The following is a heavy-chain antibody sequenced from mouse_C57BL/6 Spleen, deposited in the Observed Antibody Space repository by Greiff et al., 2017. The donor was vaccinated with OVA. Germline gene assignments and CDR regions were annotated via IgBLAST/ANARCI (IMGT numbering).Heavy chain of an antibody. Sequence: VKLVESGAELARPGASVKMSCKASGYTFTSYTMHWVKQRPGQGLEWIGYINPSSGYTKYNQKFKDKATLTADKSSSTAYMQLSSLTSEDSAVYYCARDGYYDWFAYWGQGTLVTVSA. D-gene: IGHD2-3*01. CDR2: INPSSGYT. V-gene: IGHV1-4*01. CDR1: GYTFTSYT. J-gene: IGHJ3*01. CDR3: ARDGYYDWFAY.